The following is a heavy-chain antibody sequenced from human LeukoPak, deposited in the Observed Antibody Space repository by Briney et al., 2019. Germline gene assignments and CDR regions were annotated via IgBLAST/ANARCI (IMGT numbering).Heavy chain of an antibody. V-gene: IGHV7-4-1*02. J-gene: IGHJ4*02. Sequence: AASVKVSCKASGYTFTSYAMNWVRQAPGQGLEWMGWINTNTGNPTYAQGFTGRFVFSLDTSVSTAYLQISSLKAEDTAVYYCARSLEYSSSWFPYQRFDYWGQGTLVTVSS. D-gene: IGHD6-13*01. CDR1: GYTFTSYA. CDR3: ARSLEYSSSWFPYQRFDY. CDR2: INTNTGNP.